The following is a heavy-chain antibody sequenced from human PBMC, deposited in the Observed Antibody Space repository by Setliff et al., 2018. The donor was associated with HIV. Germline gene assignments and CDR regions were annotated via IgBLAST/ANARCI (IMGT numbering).Heavy chain of an antibody. Sequence: PGGSLRLSCAASGFTFSSYSMNWVRQAPGKGLEWVSAISGSGDSTYYADSVKGRFTISRDNSKNTLYLQMISLRADDTAIYYCAGDWLDNFFGDFGSWGQGTLVTVSS. CDR3: AGDWLDNFFGDFGS. CDR1: GFTFSSYS. J-gene: IGHJ4*02. D-gene: IGHD3-16*01. CDR2: ISGSGDST. V-gene: IGHV3-23*01.